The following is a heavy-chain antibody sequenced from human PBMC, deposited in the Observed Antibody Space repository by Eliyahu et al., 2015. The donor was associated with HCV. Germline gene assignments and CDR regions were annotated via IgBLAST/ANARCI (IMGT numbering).Heavy chain of an antibody. V-gene: IGHV3-48*02. CDR1: GFTFXSYS. CDR3: ARAGQRITIFGVALNYFDY. CDR2: ISSSSSTI. Sequence: EVQLVESGGGLVQXGGSLRLSCAASGFTFXSYSMXWVRQAPGKGLEWVSYISSSSSTIYYADSVKGRFTISRDNAKNSLYLQMNSLRDEDTAVYYCARAGQRITIFGVALNYFDYWGQGTLVTVSS. J-gene: IGHJ4*02. D-gene: IGHD3-3*01.